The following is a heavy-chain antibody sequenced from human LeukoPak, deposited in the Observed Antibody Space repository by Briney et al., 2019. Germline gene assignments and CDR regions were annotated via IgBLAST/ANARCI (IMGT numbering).Heavy chain of an antibody. Sequence: ASVKVKNKKTGYTFTSYAMNWVRQAPGQGLEWMGWINTNTGNPTYAQGFTGRFVFSLDTSVSTAYLQICSLKAEDTAVYYCARDPPLPDFKDYYYYYGMDVWGQGTTVTVSS. CDR3: ARDPPLPDFKDYYYYYGMDV. CDR2: INTNTGNP. CDR1: GYTFTSYA. V-gene: IGHV7-4-1*01. J-gene: IGHJ6*02. D-gene: IGHD2-21*02.